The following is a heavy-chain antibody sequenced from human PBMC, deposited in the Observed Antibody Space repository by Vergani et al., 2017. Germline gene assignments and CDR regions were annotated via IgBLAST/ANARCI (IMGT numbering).Heavy chain of an antibody. J-gene: IGHJ4*02. CDR3: ARDDSSGYYSAFDY. CDR2: IYSGGST. V-gene: IGHV3-66*02. CDR1: GFPFSGSY. Sequence: EVQLVESGGGLLKPGESLRLSCAVSGFPFSGSYMTWVRLAPGKGLEWVSVIYSGGSTYYADAVKGRFTISRDNSKNTLYLQMNSLRAEDTAVYYCARDDSSGYYSAFDYWGQGILVTVSS. D-gene: IGHD3-22*01.